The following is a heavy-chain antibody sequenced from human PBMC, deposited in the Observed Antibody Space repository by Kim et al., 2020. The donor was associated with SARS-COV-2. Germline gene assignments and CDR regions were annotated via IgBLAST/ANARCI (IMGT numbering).Heavy chain of an antibody. J-gene: IGHJ4*02. CDR1: GFTVSSNY. CDR2: IYSGGST. Sequence: GGSLRLSCAASGFTVSSNYMSWVRQAPGKGLEWVSVIYSGGSTYYADSVKGRFTISRDNSKNTLYLQMNSLRAEDTAVYYCAREDNSYYFDYWGQGTLVTVSS. V-gene: IGHV3-53*01. D-gene: IGHD1-20*01. CDR3: AREDNSYYFDY.